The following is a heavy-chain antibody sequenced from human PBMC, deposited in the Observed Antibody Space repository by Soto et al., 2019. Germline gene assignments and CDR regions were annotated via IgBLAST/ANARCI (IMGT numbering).Heavy chain of an antibody. Sequence: PVGSLRLSCAASGFTFSSYSMNWVRQAPGKGLEWVSSISSSSSYIYYADSVKGRFTISRDNAKNSLYLQMNSLRAEDTAVYYCARDLETVSSGSLGSWGQGTLVTVSS. J-gene: IGHJ5*02. CDR2: ISSSSSYI. D-gene: IGHD1-26*01. CDR3: ARDLETVSSGSLGS. CDR1: GFTFSSYS. V-gene: IGHV3-21*01.